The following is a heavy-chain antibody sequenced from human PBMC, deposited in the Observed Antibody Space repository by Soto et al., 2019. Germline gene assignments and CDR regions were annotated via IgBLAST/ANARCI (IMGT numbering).Heavy chain of an antibody. CDR1: GGSISDNW. D-gene: IGHD6-19*01. J-gene: IGHJ4*02. V-gene: IGHV4-4*02. CDR3: ARPIAVPRTRGFDF. CDR2: IYHTGTT. Sequence: QVQLQESGPGLVKPSGTLSLTCAVSGGSISDNWWSWVRQPPGKGLEWIGEIYHTGTTHYNPSLWSRVTISIDKSKNQFSLKLRSVTAADTAVYYCARPIAVPRTRGFDFWGQGTLVTVSS.